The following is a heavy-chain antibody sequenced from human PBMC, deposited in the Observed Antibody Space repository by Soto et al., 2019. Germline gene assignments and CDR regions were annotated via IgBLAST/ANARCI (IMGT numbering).Heavy chain of an antibody. CDR2: IYYSGST. D-gene: IGHD3-22*01. J-gene: IGHJ5*02. CDR3: ARLWGHYDSKNWFDP. CDR1: GGSISSYY. Sequence: APETLSVTWTFSGGSISSYYWSWIRQPPGKGLEWIGYIYYSGSTNYNPSLKSRVTISVDTSKNQFSLKLSSVTAADTAVYYCARLWGHYDSKNWFDPWGQGTLVTVSS. V-gene: IGHV4-59*08.